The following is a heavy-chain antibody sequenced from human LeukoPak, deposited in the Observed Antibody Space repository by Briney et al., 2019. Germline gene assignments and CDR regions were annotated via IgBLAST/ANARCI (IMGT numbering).Heavy chain of an antibody. Sequence: GGSLRLSCAASGFTFSSYAMHWVRQAPGKGLEWVAVISYDGSNKYYADSVKGRFTISRDNSKNTLYLQINSLRAEDTAVYYCARAQLPYSSSAAHDYWGQGTLVTVPS. CDR1: GFTFSSYA. D-gene: IGHD6-13*01. CDR2: ISYDGSNK. V-gene: IGHV3-30*04. CDR3: ARAQLPYSSSAAHDY. J-gene: IGHJ4*02.